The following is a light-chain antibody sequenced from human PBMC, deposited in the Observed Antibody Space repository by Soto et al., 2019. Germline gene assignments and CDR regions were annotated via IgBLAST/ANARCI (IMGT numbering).Light chain of an antibody. CDR3: QQYNSYS. V-gene: IGKV1-5*01. Sequence: DIQMTQSPSTLSASVGDRVTITCRASQSISSWLAWYQQKPGKAPKLLIYDASSLESGVPSRFSGSGSGTEFTLTISSLQPDDFATYYCQQYNSYSFGQWTKVEIK. J-gene: IGKJ1*01. CDR1: QSISSW. CDR2: DAS.